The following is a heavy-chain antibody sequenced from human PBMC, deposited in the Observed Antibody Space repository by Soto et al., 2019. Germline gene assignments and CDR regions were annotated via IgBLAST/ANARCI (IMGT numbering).Heavy chain of an antibody. V-gene: IGHV1-69*13. Sequence: SVKVSCKASGGTFSSYAISWVRQAPGQGLEWMGGIIPIFGTANYAQKFQGRVTITADESTSTAYMELGSLRSDDTAVYYCVRDASSGYRGWWDPWGQGTLVTVSS. CDR2: IIPIFGTA. J-gene: IGHJ5*02. CDR3: VRDASSGYRGWWDP. D-gene: IGHD5-12*01. CDR1: GGTFSSYA.